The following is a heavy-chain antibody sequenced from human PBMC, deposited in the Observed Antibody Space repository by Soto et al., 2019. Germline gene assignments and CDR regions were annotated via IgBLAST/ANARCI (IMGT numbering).Heavy chain of an antibody. V-gene: IGHV3-33*01. J-gene: IGHJ4*02. CDR3: ARGQLPAATTYFDF. CDR2: IWFDGSNK. CDR1: GFTFSSYA. Sequence: LRLSCAASGFTFSSYAIHWVRQAPGKGLEWVAIIWFDGSNKYYADSVKGRFSISRDNSKNTLFLQMDSLRAEDTAVYYCARGQLPAATTYFDFWGQGTLVTVSS. D-gene: IGHD2-15*01.